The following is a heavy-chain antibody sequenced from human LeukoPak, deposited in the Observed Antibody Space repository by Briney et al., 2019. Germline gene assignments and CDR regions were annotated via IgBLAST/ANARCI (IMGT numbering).Heavy chain of an antibody. CDR1: GFTFSSYG. V-gene: IGHV3-30*02. CDR3: AKDGQPSTRSYLCTNGICYEDY. Sequence: GGSLRLSCAASGFTFSSYGMHWVRQAPGKGLEWVAFIRYDGSNKYYTDSVQGRFTISRDNSKNTLYLKMNSLRAEDTAVYYCAKDGQPSTRSYLCTNGICYEDYWGQGTLVTVSS. J-gene: IGHJ4*02. CDR2: IRYDGSNK. D-gene: IGHD2-8*01.